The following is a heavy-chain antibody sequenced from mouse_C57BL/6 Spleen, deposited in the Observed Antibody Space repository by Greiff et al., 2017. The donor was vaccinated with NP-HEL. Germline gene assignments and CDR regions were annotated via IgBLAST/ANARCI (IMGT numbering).Heavy chain of an antibody. CDR1: GFTFSDYY. CDR2: INYDGSST. J-gene: IGHJ1*03. D-gene: IGHD1-1*01. V-gene: IGHV5-16*01. Sequence: EVKVVESEGGLVQPGSSMKLSCTASGFTFSDYYMAWVRQVPEKGLEWVANINYDGSSTYYLDSLKSRFIISRDNAKNILYLQMSSLKSEDTATYYCARHGSSHWYFDVWGTGTTVTVSS. CDR3: ARHGSSHWYFDV.